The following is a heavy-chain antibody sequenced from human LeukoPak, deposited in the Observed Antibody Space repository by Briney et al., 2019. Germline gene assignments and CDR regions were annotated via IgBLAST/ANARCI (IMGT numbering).Heavy chain of an antibody. D-gene: IGHD1-26*01. Sequence: KPSETLSLTYTVSGGSISSSSYYWGWIRQPPGKGLEWIGYIYYSGSTDYNPSLKSRVTISVDTSKNQFSLKLRSVTAADTAVYYCARGSPTPDYWGQGTLVTVSS. J-gene: IGHJ4*02. CDR2: IYYSGST. CDR1: GGSISSSSYY. V-gene: IGHV4-61*05. CDR3: ARGSPTPDY.